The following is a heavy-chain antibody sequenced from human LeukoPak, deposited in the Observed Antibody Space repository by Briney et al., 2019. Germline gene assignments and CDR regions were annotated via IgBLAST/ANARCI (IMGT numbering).Heavy chain of an antibody. D-gene: IGHD3-22*01. CDR2: INHSGST. CDR3: ARENYYDSSGYGNWFDP. V-gene: IGHV4-34*01. CDR1: GGSFSGYY. J-gene: IGHJ5*02. Sequence: SETLSLTCAVYGGSFSGYYWSWIRQPPGKGLEWIVEINHSGSTNYNPSLKSRVTISVDTSKNQFSLKLSSVTAADTAVYYCARENYYDSSGYGNWFDPWGQGTLVTVSS.